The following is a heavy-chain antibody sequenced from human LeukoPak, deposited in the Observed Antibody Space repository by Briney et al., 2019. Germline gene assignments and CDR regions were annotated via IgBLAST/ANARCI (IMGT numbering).Heavy chain of an antibody. J-gene: IGHJ3*02. CDR3: ARDSGGFGQQLVHDAFDI. CDR1: GFTFSAYS. D-gene: IGHD6-13*01. V-gene: IGHV3-21*01. CDR2: ISGSSTYL. Sequence: KTGGSLRLSCAASGFTFSAYSMNWVRQAPGRGLEWVSSISGSSTYLYYADSVKGRFTISRDNSKNTLYLQMNSLRAEDTAVYYCARDSGGFGQQLVHDAFDIWGQGTMVTVSS.